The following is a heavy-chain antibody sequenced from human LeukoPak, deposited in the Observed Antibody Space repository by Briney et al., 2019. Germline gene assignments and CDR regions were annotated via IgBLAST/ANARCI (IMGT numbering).Heavy chain of an antibody. CDR2: INHSGST. D-gene: IGHD3-22*01. Sequence: SETLSLTCAVYGGSFSGYYWSWIRQPPGKGLEWIGEINHSGSTNYNPSLKSRVTISVDTSKNQFSLKLSSVTAADTAVYYCARDSYDSSGYYQGVDYWGQGTLVTVSS. J-gene: IGHJ4*02. CDR1: GGSFSGYY. V-gene: IGHV4-34*01. CDR3: ARDSYDSSGYYQGVDY.